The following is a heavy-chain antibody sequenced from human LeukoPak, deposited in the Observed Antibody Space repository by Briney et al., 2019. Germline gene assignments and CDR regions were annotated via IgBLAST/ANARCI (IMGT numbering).Heavy chain of an antibody. J-gene: IGHJ4*02. CDR2: IKKDGSEK. D-gene: IGHD4-17*01. CDR3: AKDLNYGDLFDY. V-gene: IGHV3-7*01. CDR1: GFTFSSHW. Sequence: GGSLRLSCAASGFTFSSHWMSWVRQAPGKGLEWVANIKKDGSEKYYVDSVKGRFTISRDNAKNSLCLQMNSLRAEDTAVYYCAKDLNYGDLFDYWGQGTLVTVSS.